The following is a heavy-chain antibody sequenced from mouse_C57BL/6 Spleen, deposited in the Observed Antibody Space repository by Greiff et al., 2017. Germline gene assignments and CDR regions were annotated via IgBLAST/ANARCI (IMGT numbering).Heavy chain of an antibody. CDR2: INPNNGGT. D-gene: IGHD1-1*01. Sequence: VQLQQSGPELVKPGASVKISCKASGYTFTDYYMNWVKQSHGKSLEWIGDINPNNGGTSYNQKFKGKATLTVDKSSSTAYMELRSLTSEDSAVYYCARPAIYYYGSSAWFAYWGQGTLVTVSA. J-gene: IGHJ3*01. CDR1: GYTFTDYY. V-gene: IGHV1-26*01. CDR3: ARPAIYYYGSSAWFAY.